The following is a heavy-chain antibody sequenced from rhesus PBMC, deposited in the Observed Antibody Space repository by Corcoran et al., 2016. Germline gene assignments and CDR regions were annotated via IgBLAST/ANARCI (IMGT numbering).Heavy chain of an antibody. CDR2: ISRGGVVT. J-gene: IGHJ1*01. CDR1: GFTFSNYN. CDR3: AEETGVITHVADFEF. D-gene: IGHD3-34*01. Sequence: EVQLVESGGGLVQPGGSLRLSCAASGFTFSNYNMYLVRRAPGTGMEWISTISRGGVVTNHAAAGKGRYTMSGDNTKNTRSLQMNRLRAEDTDVYDCAEETGVITHVADFEFWGQGSLVTVSS. V-gene: IGHV3S25*01.